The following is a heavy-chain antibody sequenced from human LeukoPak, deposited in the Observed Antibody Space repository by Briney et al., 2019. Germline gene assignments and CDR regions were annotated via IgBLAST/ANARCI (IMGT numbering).Heavy chain of an antibody. D-gene: IGHD1-1*01. J-gene: IGHJ3*02. Sequence: SETLSLTCAVYGGSFSGYYWSWIRQPPGKGLEWIGEINHSGSTNYNPSLKSRVTISVDTSKNQFSLKLSSVTAADTAVYYCARVHRNVVAFDIWGQGTMVTVSS. CDR1: GGSFSGYY. CDR2: INHSGST. CDR3: ARVHRNVVAFDI. V-gene: IGHV4-34*01.